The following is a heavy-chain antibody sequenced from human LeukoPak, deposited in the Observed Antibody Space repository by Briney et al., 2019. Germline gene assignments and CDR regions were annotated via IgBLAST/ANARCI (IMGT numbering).Heavy chain of an antibody. Sequence: ASLKFSCKASGYTFKSFGISWVRQAPGQGLEWMAWIENNNGGTKYAQNVQGRVTLTTDTTTSTVYMELRSLRSDDTAIYYCGRGSAADYWGQGTQVTVSS. CDR2: IENNNGGT. V-gene: IGHV1-18*01. CDR1: GYTFKSFG. D-gene: IGHD6-25*01. CDR3: GRGSAADY. J-gene: IGHJ4*02.